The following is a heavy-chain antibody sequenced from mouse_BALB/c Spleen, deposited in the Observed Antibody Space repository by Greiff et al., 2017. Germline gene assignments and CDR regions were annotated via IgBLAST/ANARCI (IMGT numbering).Heavy chain of an antibody. J-gene: IGHJ2*01. CDR2: IDPETGGT. V-gene: IGHV1-15*01. CDR1: GYTFTDYE. Sequence: QVQLQQSGAELVRPGASVTLSCKASGYTFTDYEMHWVKQTPVHGLEWIGAIDPETGGTAYNQKFKGKATLTADKSSSTAYMELRSLTSEDSAVYYCTRDYYRYDDYWGQGTTLTVSS. D-gene: IGHD2-14*01. CDR3: TRDYYRYDDY.